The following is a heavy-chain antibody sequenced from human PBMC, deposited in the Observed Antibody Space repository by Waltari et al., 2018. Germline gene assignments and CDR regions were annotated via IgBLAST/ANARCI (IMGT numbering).Heavy chain of an antibody. CDR3: ARDRDAADY. V-gene: IGHV3-7*01. Sequence: EVQLEESGGGLVQPGGSRTVSCAASGFIFSTYWMSWVRQAPGKGLEFVANINPDGSEKYYLDSGKGRFTISRDNAKKSLYLQMNSLRAEDTAVYYCARDRDAADYWGQGTRVTVSS. D-gene: IGHD3-10*01. CDR1: GFIFSTYW. CDR2: INPDGSEK. J-gene: IGHJ4*02.